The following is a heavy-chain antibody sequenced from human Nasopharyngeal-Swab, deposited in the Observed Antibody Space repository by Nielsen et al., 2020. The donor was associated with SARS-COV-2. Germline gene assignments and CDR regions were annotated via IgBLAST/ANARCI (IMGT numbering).Heavy chain of an antibody. CDR3: ARGYYYDSLDAFDI. D-gene: IGHD3-22*01. Sequence: ASVKVSCKASGYTFTGYYMHWVRQAPGQGLEWMGRINPNSGGTNYAQKFQGGVTMTRDTSISTAYMELSRLRSDDTAVYYCARGYYYDSLDAFDIWGQGTMVTVSS. J-gene: IGHJ3*02. CDR2: INPNSGGT. CDR1: GYTFTGYY. V-gene: IGHV1-2*06.